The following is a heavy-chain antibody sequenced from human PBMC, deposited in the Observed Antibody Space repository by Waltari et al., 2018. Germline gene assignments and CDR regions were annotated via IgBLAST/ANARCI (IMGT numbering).Heavy chain of an antibody. V-gene: IGHV1-69*13. D-gene: IGHD6-13*01. CDR3: TMEAPPGIGAAPVLQH. J-gene: IGHJ1*01. CDR1: GGTFSSYA. Sequence: QVQLVQSGAEVKKPGSSVKVSCKASGGTFSSYAISWVRQAPGQGLEWMGGIIPIFGTANYAQKFQGRVTITADESTSTAYMELSSLRSEDTAIYYCTMEAPPGIGAAPVLQHWGQGTLVTVSS. CDR2: IIPIFGTA.